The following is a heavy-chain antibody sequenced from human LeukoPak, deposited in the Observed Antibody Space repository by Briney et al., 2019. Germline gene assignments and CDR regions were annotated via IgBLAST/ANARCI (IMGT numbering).Heavy chain of an antibody. CDR3: ARVGSSSYTYYFDY. D-gene: IGHD6-13*01. CDR2: IIPILGIA. Sequence: SVKVSCKASGGTFSSYAISWVRQAPGQGLEWMGRIIPILGIANYAQKFQGRVTITADKSASTAYMELSSLRSEDTAVYYCARVGSSSYTYYFDYWGQGTLVTVSS. J-gene: IGHJ4*02. V-gene: IGHV1-69*04. CDR1: GGTFSSYA.